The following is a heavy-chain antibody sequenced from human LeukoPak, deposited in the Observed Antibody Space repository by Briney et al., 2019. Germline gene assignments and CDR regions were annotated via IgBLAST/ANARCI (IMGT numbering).Heavy chain of an antibody. CDR2: ISSSSSFI. V-gene: IGHV3-21*01. D-gene: IGHD5-12*01. CDR3: VRDRGYTGNFEY. CDR1: GFTFSSYS. Sequence: GGSLRLSCVASGFTFSSYSINWVRQAPGKGLEWVSSISSSSSFISYADSVKGRFTISRDNAKNSVFLQMNSLRAEDTAVYYCVRDRGYTGNFEYWGQGTQVTVSS. J-gene: IGHJ4*02.